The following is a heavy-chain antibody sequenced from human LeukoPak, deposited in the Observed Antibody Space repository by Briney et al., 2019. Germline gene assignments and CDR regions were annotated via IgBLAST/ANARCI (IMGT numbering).Heavy chain of an antibody. D-gene: IGHD3-22*01. CDR2: IYTSGST. Sequence: PSETLSLTCTVSGGSISSYYWSWIRQPAGKGLEWIGRIYTSGSTNYNPSLKSRVTMSVDTSKNQFSLKLSSVTAADTAVYYCARDSRYYYDSSGYPRFDAFDIWGQGTMVTVSS. CDR3: ARDSRYYYDSSGYPRFDAFDI. CDR1: GGSISSYY. V-gene: IGHV4-4*07. J-gene: IGHJ3*02.